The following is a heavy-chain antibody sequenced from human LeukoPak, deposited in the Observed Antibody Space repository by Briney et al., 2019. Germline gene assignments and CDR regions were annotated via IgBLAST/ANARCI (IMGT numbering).Heavy chain of an antibody. CDR1: GGSISSYY. CDR2: IYYSGST. D-gene: IGHD2-2*01. Sequence: SETLSLTCTVSGGSISSYYWSWIRQPPGKGLEWIGYIYYSGSTNYNPSLKSRVTISVDTSKNQFSLKLSSVTAADTAVYYCARHFPAVSAMVDYWGQGTLVTVSS. J-gene: IGHJ4*02. CDR3: ARHFPAVSAMVDY. V-gene: IGHV4-59*08.